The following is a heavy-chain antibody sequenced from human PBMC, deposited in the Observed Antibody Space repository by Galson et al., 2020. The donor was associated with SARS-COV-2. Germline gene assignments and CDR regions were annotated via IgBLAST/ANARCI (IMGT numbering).Heavy chain of an antibody. J-gene: IGHJ6*02. CDR1: GFTFSNSW. V-gene: IGHV3-74*01. D-gene: IGHD3-22*01. CDR3: ATQEFYCGRSGCEGSDYGMRG. CDR2: INGDGRSR. Sequence: GGSLRLSCAASGFTFSNSWMHWVRQAPGKGLVWVSRINGDGRSRTYADSVKGRFTISRDSAKNTVSLQMNSLRAGDTAVYYCATQEFYCGRSGCEGSDYGMRGWGRGTTVNVSS.